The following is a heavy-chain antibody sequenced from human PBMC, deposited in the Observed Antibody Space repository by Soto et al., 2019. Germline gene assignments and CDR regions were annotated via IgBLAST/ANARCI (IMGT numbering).Heavy chain of an antibody. D-gene: IGHD4-17*01. Sequence: GGSLRLSCAASGFTFSSYAMSWVRQAPGKGLEWVSAISGSGGSTYYADSVKGRFTISRDNSKNMLYLQMNSLRAEDTAVYYCAKDNTVTRGYDYYYGMDVWGQGTTVTVSS. J-gene: IGHJ6*02. V-gene: IGHV3-23*01. CDR3: AKDNTVTRGYDYYYGMDV. CDR1: GFTFSSYA. CDR2: ISGSGGST.